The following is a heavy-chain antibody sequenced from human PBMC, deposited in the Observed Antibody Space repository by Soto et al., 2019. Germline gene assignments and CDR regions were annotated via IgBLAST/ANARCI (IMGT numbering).Heavy chain of an antibody. V-gene: IGHV3-30*18. CDR2: ISYDGSNK. D-gene: IGHD6-6*01. CDR3: AKDLARLTFFDY. Sequence: RLSCAASGFTFSSYGMHWVRQAPGKGLEWVAVISYDGSNKYYADSVKGRFTISRDNSKNTLYLQMNSLRAEDTAVYYCAKDLARLTFFDYWGQGT. J-gene: IGHJ4*02. CDR1: GFTFSSYG.